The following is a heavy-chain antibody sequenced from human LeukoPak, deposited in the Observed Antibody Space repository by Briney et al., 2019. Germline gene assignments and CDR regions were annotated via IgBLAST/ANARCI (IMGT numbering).Heavy chain of an antibody. J-gene: IGHJ3*02. D-gene: IGHD2-15*01. CDR3: ALGYCSGGSCYAAFDI. V-gene: IGHV1-69*13. Sequence: ASVNVSCTASGGTFSSYAISWVRQAPGQGLEWMGGIIPIFGTANYAQKFQGRVTITADESTSTAYVELSSLRSEDTAVYYCALGYCSGGSCYAAFDIWGQGTMVTVSS. CDR2: IIPIFGTA. CDR1: GGTFSSYA.